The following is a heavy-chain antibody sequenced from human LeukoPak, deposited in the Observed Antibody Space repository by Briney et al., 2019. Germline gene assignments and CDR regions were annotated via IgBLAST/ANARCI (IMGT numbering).Heavy chain of an antibody. CDR2: IVVGSGNT. CDR1: GFTFTSSA. D-gene: IGHD3-10*01. CDR3: AADRYYYGSGSYYRWYFDL. Sequence: AASVKVSRKASGFTFTSSAVQWVRQARGQRLEWIGWIVVGSGNTNYAQKFQERVTITRDMSTSTAYMELSSLRSEDTAVYYCAADRYYYGSGSYYRWYFDLWGRGTLVTVSS. V-gene: IGHV1-58*01. J-gene: IGHJ2*01.